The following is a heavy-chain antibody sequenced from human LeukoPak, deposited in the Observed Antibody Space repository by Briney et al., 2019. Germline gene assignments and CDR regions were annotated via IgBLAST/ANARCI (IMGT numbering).Heavy chain of an antibody. Sequence: PGGSLRLSCAASGFTFGSYAMHWVRQAPGKGLEWVSVISASGSSTYYADSVKGRFTIARDNSKNTLYLQMNNLRAEDTAVCYCAKVLGAAAGTGLNYWGQGTLVTVSS. J-gene: IGHJ4*02. CDR3: AKVLGAAAGTGLNY. D-gene: IGHD6-13*01. CDR1: GFTFGSYA. CDR2: ISASGSST. V-gene: IGHV3-23*01.